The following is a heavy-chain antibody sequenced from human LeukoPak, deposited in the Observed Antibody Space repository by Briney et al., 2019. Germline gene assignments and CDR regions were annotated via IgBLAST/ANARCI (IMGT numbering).Heavy chain of an antibody. D-gene: IGHD5-12*01. CDR1: GYSFTSYW. Sequence: GESLKVSCKCSGYSFTSYWIGLVRQVPGKGLEWVGIIPPGDSKTIYSPSFQGKVTLSADKSISTAYLQWSSLKASGTAMSYCARLRGSGYDRFDYWGQGTLVPVSS. CDR3: ARLRGSGYDRFDY. CDR2: IPPGDSKT. J-gene: IGHJ4*02. V-gene: IGHV5-51*01.